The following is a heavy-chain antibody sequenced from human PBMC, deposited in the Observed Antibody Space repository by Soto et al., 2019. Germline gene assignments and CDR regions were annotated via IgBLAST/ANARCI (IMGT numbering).Heavy chain of an antibody. J-gene: IGHJ6*02. CDR1: GYTFTNYG. CDR3: ARSPDIVVVPGATEGVDV. D-gene: IGHD2-2*01. V-gene: IGHV1-18*04. Sequence: ASVKVSWKASGYTFTNYGISWVRQAPGQGLEWMGWVSAYNGDTNYAQKVQGRVTMTTDTSTSTAYMELRGLRSDDTAGYYCARSPDIVVVPGATEGVDVWGQGTTVTISS. CDR2: VSAYNGDT.